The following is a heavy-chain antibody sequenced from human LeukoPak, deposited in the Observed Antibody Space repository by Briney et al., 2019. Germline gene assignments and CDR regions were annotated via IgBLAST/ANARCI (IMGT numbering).Heavy chain of an antibody. J-gene: IGHJ4*02. D-gene: IGHD5-12*01. CDR3: VRDWWLRPH. CDR2: IYSGDNT. V-gene: IGHV3-53*01. Sequence: PGGSLRLSCAASGVTVSSNFMSWVRQAPGKGLEWVSVIYSGDNTVYADSVKGRFTISRDNSKNTLYLQMNNLRAEDTAVYYCVRDWWLRPHWGQGTLVTVSS. CDR1: GVTVSSNF.